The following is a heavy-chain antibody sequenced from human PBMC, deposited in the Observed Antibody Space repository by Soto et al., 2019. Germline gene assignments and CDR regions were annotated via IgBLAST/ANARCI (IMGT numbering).Heavy chain of an antibody. V-gene: IGHV3-9*01. Sequence: EVQLVESGGGLVQPGRSLRLSCAASGFTFDDYAMHWVRQAPGKGLEWVSGISWNSGSIGYADSVKGRFTISRDNAKNSLYLQMNSLRAEDTALYYCAKDNDAALVVVGMDVWGQGTTVTVSS. J-gene: IGHJ6*02. CDR1: GFTFDDYA. D-gene: IGHD2-21*01. CDR2: ISWNSGSI. CDR3: AKDNDAALVVVGMDV.